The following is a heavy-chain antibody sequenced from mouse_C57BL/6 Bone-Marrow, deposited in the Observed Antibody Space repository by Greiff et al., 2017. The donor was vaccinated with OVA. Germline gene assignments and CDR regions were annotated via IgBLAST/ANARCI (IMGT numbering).Heavy chain of an antibody. Sequence: VKLQESGAELARPGASVKLSCKASGYTFTSYGISWVKQRTGPGLEWIGEIYPRSGNTYYNEKFKGKATLTADKSSSTAYMELRSLTSEDSAVYFCARWLKIFYYDYVDYWGQGTTLTVSS. J-gene: IGHJ2*01. CDR1: GYTFTSYG. V-gene: IGHV1-81*01. CDR3: ARWLKIFYYDYVDY. D-gene: IGHD2-4*01. CDR2: IYPRSGNT.